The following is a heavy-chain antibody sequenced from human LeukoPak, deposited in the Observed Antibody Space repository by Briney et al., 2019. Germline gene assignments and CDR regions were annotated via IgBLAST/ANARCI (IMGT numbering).Heavy chain of an antibody. J-gene: IGHJ5*02. CDR3: AKGWARGVLQFDP. CDR1: GFTFSDYY. Sequence: GGSLRLSCAASGFTFSDYYVSWIRQAPGKGLEWVSYISSSGSTIYYADSVKGRFTISRDNSKNTLYLQMNSLRAEDTAVYYCAKGWARGVLQFDPWGQGTLVTVSS. CDR2: ISSSGSTI. V-gene: IGHV3-11*01. D-gene: IGHD3-10*01.